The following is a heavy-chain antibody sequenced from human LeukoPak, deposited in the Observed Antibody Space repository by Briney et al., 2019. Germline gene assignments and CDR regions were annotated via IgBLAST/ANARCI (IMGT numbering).Heavy chain of an antibody. CDR3: ARVGSSSWSNGYDY. CDR1: GGTFSSYA. D-gene: IGHD6-13*01. Sequence: VASVKVSCKASGGTFSSYAISWVRQAPGQGLEWMGGIIHIFGTANYAQKFQGRVTITTDESTSTAYMELSSLRSEDTAVYYCARVGSSSWSNGYDYWGQGTLVTVSS. CDR2: IIHIFGTA. V-gene: IGHV1-69*05. J-gene: IGHJ4*02.